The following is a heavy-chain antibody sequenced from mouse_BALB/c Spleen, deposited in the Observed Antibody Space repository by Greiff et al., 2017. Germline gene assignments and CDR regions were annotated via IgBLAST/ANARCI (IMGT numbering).Heavy chain of an antibody. D-gene: IGHD2-3*01. CDR2: INSNGGST. CDR1: GFTFSSYG. V-gene: IGHV5-6-3*01. J-gene: IGHJ1*01. Sequence: EVKLMESGGGLVQPGGSLKLSCAASGFTFSSYGMSWVRQTPDKRLELVATINSNGGSTYYPDSVKGRFTISRDNAKNTLYLQMSSLKSEDTAMYYCAREGNGYYGGWYFDVWGAGTTVTVSS. CDR3: AREGNGYYGGWYFDV.